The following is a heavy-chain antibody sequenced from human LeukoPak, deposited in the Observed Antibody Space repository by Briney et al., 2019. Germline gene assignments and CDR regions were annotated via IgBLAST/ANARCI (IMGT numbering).Heavy chain of an antibody. D-gene: IGHD1-26*01. CDR1: GFTFSIYA. CDR2: ICDTT. Sequence: PGGSLRLSCAASGFTFSIYAMSWVRQAPGKGLEWVSAICDTTYYADSVEGRFTISRDNSKNTWYLQMNSLRAEDAAIYYCAKAFAFMGANFFDYWGQGTLVTVSS. J-gene: IGHJ4*02. V-gene: IGHV3-23*01. CDR3: AKAFAFMGANFFDY.